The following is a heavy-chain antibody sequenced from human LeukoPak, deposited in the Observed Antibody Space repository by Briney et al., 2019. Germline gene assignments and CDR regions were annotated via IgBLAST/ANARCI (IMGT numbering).Heavy chain of an antibody. CDR1: GFTFSRYD. D-gene: IGHD6-19*01. Sequence: PGGSLRLSCAASGFTFSRYDMHWVRQAPGKGLEWVAVISYDGSNKYYTDSVKGRFTISRDNSKNTLYPQMNSLRVEDTAVYYCAKDLAVAGTGGNAFDMWGQGTMVTVSS. CDR3: AKDLAVAGTGGNAFDM. J-gene: IGHJ3*02. V-gene: IGHV3-30*18. CDR2: ISYDGSNK.